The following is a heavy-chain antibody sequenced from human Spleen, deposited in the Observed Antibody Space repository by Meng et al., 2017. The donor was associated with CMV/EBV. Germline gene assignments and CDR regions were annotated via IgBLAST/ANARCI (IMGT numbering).Heavy chain of an antibody. CDR3: AADRLEITIGEIGAGY. V-gene: IGHV1-18*01. CDR1: YTFTNDG. Sequence: YTFTNDGINWVRQAPGQGLEWMGWISTFNGNTYYAQKFQGRVSMTTDTSMSTAYMDLRSLRYDDTAVYYCAADRLEITIGEIGAGYWGQGTLVTVSS. J-gene: IGHJ4*02. D-gene: IGHD3-16*01. CDR2: ISTFNGNT.